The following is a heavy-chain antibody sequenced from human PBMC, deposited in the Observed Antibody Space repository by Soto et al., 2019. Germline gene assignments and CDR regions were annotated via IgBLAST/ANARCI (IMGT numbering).Heavy chain of an antibody. CDR3: ARRSXAMITFGGALPHNWFDP. J-gene: IGHJ5*02. CDR1: GGSISSGGYY. D-gene: IGHD3-16*01. Sequence: SETLSLTCAVSGGSISSGGYYWSWIRQHPGKGLEWIGYIYYSGSTYYNPSLKSRVTISVDTSKNQFSLKLSSVTAADTAVYYCARRSXAMITFGGALPHNWFDPWGQGTLVTVSS. V-gene: IGHV4-31*11. CDR2: IYYSGST.